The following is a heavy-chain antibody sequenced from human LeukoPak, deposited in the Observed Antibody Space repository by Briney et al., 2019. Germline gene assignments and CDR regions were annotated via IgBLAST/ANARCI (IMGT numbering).Heavy chain of an antibody. V-gene: IGHV3-30-3*01. CDR3: ARERGIAVAPFDY. J-gene: IGHJ4*02. Sequence: GGSLRLSCAASGFTFSSYAMHWVRRAPGKGLEWVAVISYDGSNKYYADSVKGRFTISRDNSKNTLYLQMNSLRAEDTAVYYCARERGIAVAPFDYWGQGTLVTVSS. CDR1: GFTFSSYA. D-gene: IGHD6-19*01. CDR2: ISYDGSNK.